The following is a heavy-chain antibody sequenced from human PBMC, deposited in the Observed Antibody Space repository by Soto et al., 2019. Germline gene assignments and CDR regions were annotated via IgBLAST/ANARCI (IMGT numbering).Heavy chain of an antibody. J-gene: IGHJ4*02. D-gene: IGHD4-4*01. Sequence: QVQLQESGPGLVKPSQTLSLTCTVSGGSISSGDYYWSWIRQPPGKGLEWIGYIYYSGSTYYNPSLKTRVTISLDTSKNQFSLKLSSVTAADTAVYYCARSHSNYGSLYYFDYWGQGTLVTVSS. V-gene: IGHV4-30-4*01. CDR1: GGSISSGDYY. CDR3: ARSHSNYGSLYYFDY. CDR2: IYYSGST.